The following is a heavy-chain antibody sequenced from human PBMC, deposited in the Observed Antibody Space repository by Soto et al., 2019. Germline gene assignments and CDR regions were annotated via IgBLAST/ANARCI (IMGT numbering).Heavy chain of an antibody. Sequence: GGSLRLSCAASGFTFSSYAMSRVRQAPGKGLEWVSAISGSGGSTYYADSVKGRFTISRDNSKNTLYLQMNSLRAEDTAVYYCAKVGCGGDCYHSYFDYWGQGTLVNVSS. V-gene: IGHV3-23*01. D-gene: IGHD2-21*02. CDR2: ISGSGGST. CDR3: AKVGCGGDCYHSYFDY. CDR1: GFTFSSYA. J-gene: IGHJ4*02.